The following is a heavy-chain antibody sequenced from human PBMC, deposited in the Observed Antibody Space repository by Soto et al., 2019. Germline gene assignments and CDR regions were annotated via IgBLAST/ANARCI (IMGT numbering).Heavy chain of an antibody. Sequence: GGSLRLSCAASGFTFSSYGMHWVRQAPGKGLEWVAVIWYDGSNKYYADSVKGRFTISRDNSKNTLYLQMNSLRAEDTAVYYCARDPYYDFWSGYYRSWFDPWGQGTLVTVSS. CDR1: GFTFSSYG. J-gene: IGHJ5*02. V-gene: IGHV3-33*01. CDR3: ARDPYYDFWSGYYRSWFDP. D-gene: IGHD3-3*01. CDR2: IWYDGSNK.